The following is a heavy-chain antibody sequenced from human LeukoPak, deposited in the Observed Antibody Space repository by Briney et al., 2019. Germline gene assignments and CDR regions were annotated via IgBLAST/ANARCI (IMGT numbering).Heavy chain of an antibody. CDR1: GGSFSGYY. J-gene: IGHJ4*02. CDR2: INRSGGT. V-gene: IGHV4-34*01. D-gene: IGHD2-15*01. Sequence: PSETLSLTCGVYGGSFSGYYWRWIRLTPGKGLEWIGEINRSGGTDYNPSLKSRVTISGDTSKNQFSLRLSSVTAADTAVYYCARAGRSGGMFWGQGTLVTVSP. CDR3: ARAGRSGGMF.